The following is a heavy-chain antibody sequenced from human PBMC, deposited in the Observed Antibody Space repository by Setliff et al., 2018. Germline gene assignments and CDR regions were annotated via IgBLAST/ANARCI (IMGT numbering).Heavy chain of an antibody. CDR2: IDPKSGRT. CDR1: GYPFVGYF. D-gene: IGHD3-16*01. Sequence: GASVKVSCKASGYPFVGYFIYWMRQAPGQGLEWVGWIDPKSGRTKYAVKFQGRVTMTRDTSSSTIYMEVNSLTSDDTAVYFCAKQGDLAFDYWGQGTQVTVLL. V-gene: IGHV1-2*02. J-gene: IGHJ4*02. CDR3: AKQGDLAFDY.